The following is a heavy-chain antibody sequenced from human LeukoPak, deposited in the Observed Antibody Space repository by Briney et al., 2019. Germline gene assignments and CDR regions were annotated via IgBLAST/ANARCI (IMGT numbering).Heavy chain of an antibody. CDR1: GFTFSSYS. CDR2: ISSSSSYI. D-gene: IGHD3-22*01. J-gene: IGHJ2*01. CDR3: ARDTPNYDSSGYYYWYFDL. Sequence: PGGSLRLSCAASGFTFSSYSMNWVRQAPGKGLEWVSSISSSSSYIYYADSVKGRFTISRDNAKNSLYLQMNSLRAEDTAVYYCARDTPNYDSSGYYYWYFDLWGRGTLVTVSS. V-gene: IGHV3-21*04.